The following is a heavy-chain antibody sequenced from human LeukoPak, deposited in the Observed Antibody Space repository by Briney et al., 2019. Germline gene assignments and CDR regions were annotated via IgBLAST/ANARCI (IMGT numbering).Heavy chain of an antibody. Sequence: GGSLRLSCAASGFTFSSYDMHWVRQATGKGLEWVSAIGTAGDTNYPGSVKGRFTISRENAKNSLYLQLNSLRAGDTAVYYCARGYALDYWGQGTLVTVSS. D-gene: IGHD5-12*01. CDR1: GFTFSSYD. V-gene: IGHV3-13*01. CDR2: IGTAGDT. CDR3: ARGYALDY. J-gene: IGHJ4*02.